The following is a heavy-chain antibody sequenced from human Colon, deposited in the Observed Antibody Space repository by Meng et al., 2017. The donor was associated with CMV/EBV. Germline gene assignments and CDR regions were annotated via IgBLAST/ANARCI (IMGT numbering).Heavy chain of an antibody. CDR3: ARDGRCSRSGGSCLDY. CDR2: IDYSGST. V-gene: IGHV4-61*01. J-gene: IGHJ4*02. Sequence: GSLSPSGNVSGGSVSSGIHYWNWIRQSPGKGLEWIGNIDYSGSTKYNPSLKSRITMSVDTSKNQFSLKLSSVTAADTAMYYCARDGRCSRSGGSCLDYWGQGALVTVSS. CDR1: GGSVSSGIHY. D-gene: IGHD2-15*01.